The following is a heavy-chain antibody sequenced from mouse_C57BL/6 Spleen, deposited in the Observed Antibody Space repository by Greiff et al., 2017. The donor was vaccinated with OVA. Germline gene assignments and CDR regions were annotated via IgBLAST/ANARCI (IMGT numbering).Heavy chain of an antibody. CDR1: GFTFSSYT. Sequence: EVQVVESGGGLVKPGGSLKLSCAASGFTFSSYTMSWVRQTPEKRLEWVATISGGGGNTYYPDSVKGRFTISRDNAKNTLYLQMSSLRSEDTALYYCARQTAQAIWFAYWGQGTLVTVSA. V-gene: IGHV5-9*01. CDR3: ARQTAQAIWFAY. CDR2: ISGGGGNT. D-gene: IGHD3-2*02. J-gene: IGHJ3*01.